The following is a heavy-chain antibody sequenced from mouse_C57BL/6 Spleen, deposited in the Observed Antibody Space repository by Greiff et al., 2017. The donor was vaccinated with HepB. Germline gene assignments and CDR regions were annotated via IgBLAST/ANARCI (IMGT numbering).Heavy chain of an antibody. D-gene: IGHD2-1*01. CDR1: GYAFSSSW. CDR2: IYPGDGDT. V-gene: IGHV1-82*01. Sequence: VQLQQSGPELVKPGASVKISCKASGYAFSSSWMNWVKQRPGKGLEWIGRIYPGDGDTNYNGKFKGKATLTADKSSSTAYMQLSSLTYEDSAVYFCARRGDGNYEDAMDYWGQGTSVTVSS. J-gene: IGHJ4*01. CDR3: ARRGDGNYEDAMDY.